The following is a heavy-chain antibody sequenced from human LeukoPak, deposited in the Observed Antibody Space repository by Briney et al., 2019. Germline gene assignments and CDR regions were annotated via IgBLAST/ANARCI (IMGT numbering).Heavy chain of an antibody. J-gene: IGHJ4*02. V-gene: IGHV4-59*01. CDR1: GGSISSYY. Sequence: SETLSLTCTVSGGSISSYYWSWIRQPPGKGLEWIGSIYYSGSTDYNPSLKSRVTISLDRSKIQFSLKLSSVTAADTAVYYCARDGRFPPEVLPRYFDYWGQGTLVTVSS. CDR2: IYYSGST. D-gene: IGHD2-8*02. CDR3: ARDGRFPPEVLPRYFDY.